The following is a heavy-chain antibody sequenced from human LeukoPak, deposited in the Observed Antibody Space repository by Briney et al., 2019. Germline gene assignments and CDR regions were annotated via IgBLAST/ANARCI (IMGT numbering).Heavy chain of an antibody. CDR3: ARRAGGYCSGGSCYYFDY. CDR2: ISPGDSDT. D-gene: IGHD2-15*01. V-gene: IGHV5-51*01. CDR1: GYDFTNFW. Sequence: GESLKISCTGSGYDFTNFWIGWVRQMPGKGLEWMGIISPGDSDTRYSPSFLGQVTISADKSINTAYLQWSSLKASDTAMYYCARRAGGYCSGGSCYYFDYWGQRTLVTVSS. J-gene: IGHJ4*02.